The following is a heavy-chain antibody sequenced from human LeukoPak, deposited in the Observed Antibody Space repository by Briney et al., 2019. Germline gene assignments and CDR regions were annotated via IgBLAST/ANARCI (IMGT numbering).Heavy chain of an antibody. CDR3: ARLTTRVAAAGTDY. J-gene: IGHJ4*02. CDR2: INPNSGGT. Sequence: ASVKVSCKASGYTFTGYYMHWVRQAPGQGLEWMGWINPNSGGTNYAQKFQGRVTMTRDTSISTAYMELSRLRSDDTAVYYCARLTTRVAAAGTDYWGQGTLVTVSS. D-gene: IGHD6-13*01. V-gene: IGHV1-2*02. CDR1: GYTFTGYY.